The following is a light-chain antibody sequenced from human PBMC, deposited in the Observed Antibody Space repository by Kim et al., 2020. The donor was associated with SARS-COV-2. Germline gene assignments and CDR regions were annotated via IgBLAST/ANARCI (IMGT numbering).Light chain of an antibody. Sequence: SYELTQPPSVSVSPGQTASITCSGDKLGDRFASWYQQKPGQSPVLVVYQDNKRPSGIPERFSGSNSGNTATLTISGTQAGDEADYYCQAWDSNTSLVFGTGTKVTVL. CDR3: QAWDSNTSLV. CDR1: KLGDRF. V-gene: IGLV3-1*01. CDR2: QDN. J-gene: IGLJ1*01.